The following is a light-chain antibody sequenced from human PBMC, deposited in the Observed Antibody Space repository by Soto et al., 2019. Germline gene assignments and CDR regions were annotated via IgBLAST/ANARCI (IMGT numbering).Light chain of an antibody. CDR2: STR. Sequence: QAVVTQDPSLTVSPGGTVTLTCASNTGAVTSGYYPNWFQQKPGQAPRALIYSTRNKYSWTPARFSGSLLGGKATLTLSGVQPEDEADYYCLLYYGGAYVFGTGTKVTVL. CDR1: TGAVTSGYY. J-gene: IGLJ1*01. V-gene: IGLV7-43*01. CDR3: LLYYGGAYV.